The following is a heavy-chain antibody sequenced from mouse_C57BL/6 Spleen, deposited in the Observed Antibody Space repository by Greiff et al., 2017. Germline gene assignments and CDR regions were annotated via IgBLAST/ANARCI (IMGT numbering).Heavy chain of an antibody. D-gene: IGHD2-3*01. Sequence: VQLQQSGAELVKPGASVKLSCKASGYTFTEYTIHWVKQRSGRGLEWIGWFYPGSGSIKYNEKFKDKATLTAAKSSSTVYMELSRLTSEDSAVYFCARHEGGGDGLDYWGQGTTLTVSS. V-gene: IGHV1-62-2*01. CDR1: GYTFTEYT. CDR2: FYPGSGSI. J-gene: IGHJ2*01. CDR3: ARHEGGGDGLDY.